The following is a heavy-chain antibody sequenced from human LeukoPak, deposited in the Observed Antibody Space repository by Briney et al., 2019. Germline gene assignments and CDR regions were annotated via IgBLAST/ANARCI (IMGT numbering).Heavy chain of an antibody. V-gene: IGHV3-7*01. CDR3: ARGGRSSTSSFPFDY. Sequence: GGSLRLSCEASGFTFSTCWMSWVREAPGRGLEWVANIKQGVSEKNYVDSAKGRFIISRDTAQNSLCLQKNSLRAQDAAAYYCARGGRSSTSSFPFDYWGQGTLVTASS. CDR2: IKQGVSEK. CDR1: GFTFSTCW. J-gene: IGHJ4*02. D-gene: IGHD2-2*01.